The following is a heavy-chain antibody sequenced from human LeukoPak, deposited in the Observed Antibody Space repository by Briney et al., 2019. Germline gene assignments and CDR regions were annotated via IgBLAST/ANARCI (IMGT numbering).Heavy chain of an antibody. D-gene: IGHD5-12*01. J-gene: IGHJ4*02. Sequence: GASVKVSCKASGYTFTDYYIHWVRQAPGQGLEWMAFINPDSGDSYRAPKFQGRVTMTRDTSISTASMELNWLTSDDTAVYYCATGVATAFTYWGQGTLVTVSS. CDR3: ATGVATAFTY. CDR2: INPDSGDS. CDR1: GYTFTDYY. V-gene: IGHV1-2*02.